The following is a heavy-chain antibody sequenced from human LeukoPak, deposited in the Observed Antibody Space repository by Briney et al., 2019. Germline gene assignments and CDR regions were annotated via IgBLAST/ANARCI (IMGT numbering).Heavy chain of an antibody. D-gene: IGHD3-3*01. CDR3: ARGSHYDFWSGSYYFDY. CDR1: GFTFSDHY. V-gene: IGHV3-72*01. CDR2: TRNKANSYTT. Sequence: PGGSLRLSCAASGFTFSDHYMDWVRQAPGKGLEWVGRTRNKANSYTTEYAASVKGRFTISRDDSKNSLYLQMNSLKTEDTAVYYCARGSHYDFWSGSYYFDYWGQGTLVTVSS. J-gene: IGHJ4*02.